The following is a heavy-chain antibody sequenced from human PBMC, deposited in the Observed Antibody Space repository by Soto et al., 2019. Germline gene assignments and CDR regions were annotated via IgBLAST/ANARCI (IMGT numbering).Heavy chain of an antibody. CDR2: INAGNGNT. J-gene: IGHJ4*02. CDR1: GYTCTSSA. D-gene: IGHD2-21*02. V-gene: IGHV1-3*01. Sequence: QVQLVQSGAEVKKPGASVKVSCKASGYTCTSSAMHWVRQAPGQRIEWMGWINAGNGNTKYSQKFHGRVTITRHTSASTAYMELSSLRSEDTAVYSCTRSIVVVTAADYWGQATLVTVSS. CDR3: TRSIVVVTAADY.